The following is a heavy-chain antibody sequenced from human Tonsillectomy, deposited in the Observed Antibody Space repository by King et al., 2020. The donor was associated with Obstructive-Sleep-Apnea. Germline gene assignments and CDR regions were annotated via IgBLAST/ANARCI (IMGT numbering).Heavy chain of an antibody. D-gene: IGHD3-16*01. V-gene: IGHV4-59*01. CDR3: ARDLPWAHYLDK. CDR1: GDSITSYY. Sequence: QLQESGPGLVKASETLSLTCTVSGDSITSYYWSWIRQPPGKGLEWIGYIYYTGSTNYNSSLKSRVTISIDTSKNQFSLKLTSVTAADTAVYFCARDLPWAHYLDKWGQGAQVTVSS. J-gene: IGHJ4*02. CDR2: IYYTGST.